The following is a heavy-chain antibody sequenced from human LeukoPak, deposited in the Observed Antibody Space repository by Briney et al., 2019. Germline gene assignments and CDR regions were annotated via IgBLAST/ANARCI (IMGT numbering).Heavy chain of an antibody. J-gene: IGHJ5*02. CDR1: GYTFTGYY. V-gene: IGHV1-2*02. D-gene: IGHD2-2*01. CDR3: ARYCSSTSCSIYNWFDP. CDR2: INPNSGGT. Sequence: ASVKVSCKASGYTFTGYYMHWVRQAPGQGLELMGWINPNSGGTNYAQKFQGRVTMTRDTSISTAYMELSRLRSDDTAVYYCARYCSSTSCSIYNWFDPWGQGTLVTVSS.